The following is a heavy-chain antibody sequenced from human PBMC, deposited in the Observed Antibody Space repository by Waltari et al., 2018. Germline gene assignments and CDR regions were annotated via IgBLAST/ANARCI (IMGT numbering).Heavy chain of an antibody. D-gene: IGHD1-26*01. CDR1: GYTFTGYY. V-gene: IGHV1-2*06. CDR2: IKPNSCGT. Sequence: QVQLVQSGAEVKKPGASVKVSCKASGYTFTGYYMHWVRQAPGQGLEWMGRIKPNSCGTNYAQKFQGRVTMTRDTSISTAYMELSRLRSDDTAVYYCAREMGGSYFQHWGQGTLVTVSS. CDR3: AREMGGSYFQH. J-gene: IGHJ1*01.